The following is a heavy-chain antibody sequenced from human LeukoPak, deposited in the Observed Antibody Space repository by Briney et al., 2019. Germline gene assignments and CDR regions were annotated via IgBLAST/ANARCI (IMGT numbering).Heavy chain of an antibody. D-gene: IGHD5-12*01. V-gene: IGHV4-39*01. J-gene: IGHJ5*02. CDR1: GGSISSSSYY. Sequence: SETLSLTCTVSGGSISSSSYYWSWIRQPPGKGLEWIGEINHSGSTNYNPSLKSRVTISVDTSKNQFSLKLSSVTAADTAVYYCARHYQWLRLSWFDPWGQGTLVTVSS. CDR3: ARHYQWLRLSWFDP. CDR2: INHSGST.